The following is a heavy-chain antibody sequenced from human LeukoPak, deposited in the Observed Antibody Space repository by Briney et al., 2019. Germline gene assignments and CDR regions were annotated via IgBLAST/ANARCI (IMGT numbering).Heavy chain of an antibody. V-gene: IGHV3-7*01. CDR2: IKQDGSEK. J-gene: IGHJ4*02. CDR1: GFSLSNYW. D-gene: IGHD7-27*01. CDR3: ARGVWAPFDS. Sequence: GSLRLSCAASGFSLSNYWMNWVRQAPGRGLEWVANIKQDGSEKNYVDSVKGRFSISRDNAKNSLILQMNSLRDEDTAVYYCARGVWAPFDSWGQGTLVSVSS.